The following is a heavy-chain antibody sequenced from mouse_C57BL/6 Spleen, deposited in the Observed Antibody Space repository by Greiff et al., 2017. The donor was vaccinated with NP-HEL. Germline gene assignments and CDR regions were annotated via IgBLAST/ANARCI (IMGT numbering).Heavy chain of an antibody. CDR2: IYPRSGNT. D-gene: IGHD1-1*01. J-gene: IGHJ2*01. V-gene: IGHV1-81*01. CDR1: GYTFTSYG. CDR3: AERVTTVVATDY. Sequence: VKLQESGAELARPGASVKLSCKASGYTFTSYGISWVKQRTGQGLEWIGEIYPRSGNTYYNEKFKGKATLTADKSSSTAYMELRSLTSEDSAVYFCAERVTTVVATDYWGQGTTLTVSS.